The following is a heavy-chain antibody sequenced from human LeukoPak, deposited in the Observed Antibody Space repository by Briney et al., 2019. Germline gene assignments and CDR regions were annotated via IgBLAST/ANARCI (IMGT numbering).Heavy chain of an antibody. CDR2: MNPNSGRT. CDR1: GYTFTSYV. V-gene: IGHV1-8*03. Sequence: ASVKVSCKASGYTFTSYVISWVRQAPGQGLEWMGWMNPNSGRTGYAQNFQGRITITRNTSISTAYMELSSLRSEDTAVYYCTRETSSRYFDYWGQGTLVTVSS. J-gene: IGHJ4*02. CDR3: TRETSSRYFDY.